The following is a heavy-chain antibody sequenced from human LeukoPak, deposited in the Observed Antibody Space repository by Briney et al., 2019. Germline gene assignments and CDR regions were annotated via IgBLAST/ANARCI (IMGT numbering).Heavy chain of an antibody. CDR2: MLYERSNR. CDR1: GFTFSSYG. J-gene: IGHJ4*02. V-gene: IGHV3-33*01. Sequence: GGPLRLSCAASGFTFSSYGMHWVRQAPHKGREWVAGMLYERSNRYYADSVKGRFTISRDNSKHTLYLQMNSLRVEDAAVYYCARDAFGSGSYSPYYLDFWGQGTLVTVSS. D-gene: IGHD3-10*01. CDR3: ARDAFGSGSYSPYYLDF.